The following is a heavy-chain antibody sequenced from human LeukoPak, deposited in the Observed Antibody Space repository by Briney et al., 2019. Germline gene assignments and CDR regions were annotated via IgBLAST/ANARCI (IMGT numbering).Heavy chain of an antibody. CDR1: GFTFSSYS. CDR3: ARTYKGRDAFDI. CDR2: ISSSSSYI. J-gene: IGHJ3*02. D-gene: IGHD1-1*01. Sequence: GGSLRLSCAASGFTFSSYSMNWVRQAPGKGLEWVSSISSSSSYIYYADSVKGRFTISRESAKTSLYLQMNSLRAEDTAVYYCARTYKGRDAFDIWGQGTMVTVSS. V-gene: IGHV3-21*01.